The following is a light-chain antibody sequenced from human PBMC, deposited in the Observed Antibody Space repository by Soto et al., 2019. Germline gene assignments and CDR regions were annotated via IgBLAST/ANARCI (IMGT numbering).Light chain of an antibody. CDR1: SGSIGSNS. J-gene: IGLJ2*01. CDR3: QSYDTNTVG. CDR2: EDD. Sequence: NFMLTQPHSVSESPGTTVTISCTRSSGSIGSNSVQWYRQRPGSAHTIVIYEDDQRPSGVPNRFAGSIDRSSNSASLTIAGLQTEDEADYYWQSYDTNTVGFGGGTKVTVL. V-gene: IGLV6-57*04.